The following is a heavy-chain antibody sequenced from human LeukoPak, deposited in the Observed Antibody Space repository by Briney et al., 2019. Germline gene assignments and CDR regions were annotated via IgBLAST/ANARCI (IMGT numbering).Heavy chain of an antibody. J-gene: IGHJ4*02. CDR2: IRYDGSNK. CDR3: AKDGAVEEAAPDY. V-gene: IGHV3-30*02. D-gene: IGHD4-23*01. CDR1: GFTFSSYG. Sequence: QPGGSLRLSCAASGFTFSSYGMHWVRQAPGKGLEREAFIRYDGSNKYYADSVKGRFTISRDNSKNTLYLQMNSLRAEDTAVYYCAKDGAVEEAAPDYWGQGTLVTVSS.